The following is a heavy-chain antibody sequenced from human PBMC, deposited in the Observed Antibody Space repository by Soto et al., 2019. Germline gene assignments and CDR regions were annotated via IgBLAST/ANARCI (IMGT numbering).Heavy chain of an antibody. CDR2: IYYSVST. CDR3: ARDSRSGGTHMDV. V-gene: IGHV4-31*03. D-gene: IGHD3-10*01. CDR1: GGSISSGGYY. Sequence: QVQLQESGPGLVKPSQTLSLTCTVSGGSISSGGYYWSWIRQHPGKGLEWIGYIYYSVSTYYNPSLKSRVTKSIDKSKNQFSLKLSTVADADTAVYYCARDSRSGGTHMDVWGKGTTVTVSS. J-gene: IGHJ6*03.